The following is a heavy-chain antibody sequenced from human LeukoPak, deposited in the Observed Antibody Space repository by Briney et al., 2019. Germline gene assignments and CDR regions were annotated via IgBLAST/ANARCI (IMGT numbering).Heavy chain of an antibody. Sequence: PGGSLRLFCSASGFTFSSHGMHLVRQAPGKGLEWVAFIQNDGNEKYYAGSVKGRYPISRDNSKNTLYLQMNSLRTEDTADYYCAKRGTVTSNFEYWGQGTLVTVSS. J-gene: IGHJ4*02. CDR3: AKRGTVTSNFEY. D-gene: IGHD4-17*01. V-gene: IGHV3-30*02. CDR2: IQNDGNEK. CDR1: GFTFSSHG.